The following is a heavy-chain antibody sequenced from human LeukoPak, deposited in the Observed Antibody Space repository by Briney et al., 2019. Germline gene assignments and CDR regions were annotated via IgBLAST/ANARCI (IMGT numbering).Heavy chain of an antibody. J-gene: IGHJ4*02. CDR1: GFTFSSYA. D-gene: IGHD2-2*02. V-gene: IGHV3-30-3*01. CDR3: ARSRGRYCSSTSCYTAFDY. Sequence: GGSLRLSCAASGFTFSSYAMHWVRQPPGKGLEWVAVISYDGSNKYYADCVKGRFTISRDNSKKTLYLQMNSLRAEDTAVYYCARSRGRYCSSTSCYTAFDYWGQGTLVTVSS. CDR2: ISYDGSNK.